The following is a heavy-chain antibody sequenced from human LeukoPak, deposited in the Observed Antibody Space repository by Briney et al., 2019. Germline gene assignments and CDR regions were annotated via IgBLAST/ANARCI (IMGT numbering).Heavy chain of an antibody. D-gene: IGHD3-22*01. CDR2: ISGSGGST. Sequence: PGGSLRLSCAASGFTFSSYAMSWVRQAPGKGLEWVSAISGSGGSTYYADSVKGRFTISRDNSKNTLYLQMNSLRAEDTAVYYCARDPEPSGYYPGYFQHWGQGTLVTVSS. V-gene: IGHV3-23*01. CDR1: GFTFSSYA. CDR3: ARDPEPSGYYPGYFQH. J-gene: IGHJ1*01.